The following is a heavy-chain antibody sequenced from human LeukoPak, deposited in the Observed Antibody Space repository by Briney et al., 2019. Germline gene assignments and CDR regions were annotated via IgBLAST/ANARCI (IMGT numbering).Heavy chain of an antibody. V-gene: IGHV3-30*02. J-gene: IGHJ5*02. CDR2: IRYDGSNK. D-gene: IGHD3-9*01. Sequence: GGSLRLSCAASGFTFSSYGMHWVRQAPGKGLEWVAFIRYDGSNKYYADSVKGRFTISRDNSKNTLYLQMNSLRAEDTAVHYCAKDILTGNNWFDPWGQGTLVTVSS. CDR1: GFTFSSYG. CDR3: AKDILTGNNWFDP.